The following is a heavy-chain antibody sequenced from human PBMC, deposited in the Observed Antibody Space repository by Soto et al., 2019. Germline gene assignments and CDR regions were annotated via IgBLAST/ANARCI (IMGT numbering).Heavy chain of an antibody. CDR1: GGSISSGDYY. D-gene: IGHD3-22*01. Sequence: PSETLSLTCTVSGGSISSGDYYWSWIRQPPGKGLEWIGYIYYSGSTYYNPSLKSRVTISVDTSKNQFSLKLSSVTAADTAVYYCARGAYYYDSSGYYYWGQGTLVTVSS. J-gene: IGHJ4*02. CDR2: IYYSGST. V-gene: IGHV4-30-4*01. CDR3: ARGAYYYDSSGYYY.